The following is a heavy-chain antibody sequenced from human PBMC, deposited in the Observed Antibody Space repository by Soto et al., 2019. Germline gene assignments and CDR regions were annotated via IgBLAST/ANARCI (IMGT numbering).Heavy chain of an antibody. J-gene: IGHJ4*02. CDR2: INHLETT. D-gene: IGHD1-26*01. V-gene: IGHV4-30-2*01. CDR3: ARGGGSDSFDY. CDR1: GASITYGGYS. Sequence: LSLTCTVSGASITYGGYSWSWIRQTPGKGLEWIGYINHLETTFYNPSFESRLTLSIDRAKNQFSLNLNSMSAADRAVYFCARGGGSDSFDYWGQGILVTVSS.